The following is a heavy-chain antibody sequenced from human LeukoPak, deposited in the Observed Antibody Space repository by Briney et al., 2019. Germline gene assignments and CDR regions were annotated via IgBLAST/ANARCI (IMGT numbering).Heavy chain of an antibody. Sequence: SETLSLTCTVSGGSISSYYWSWIRQPPGKGLEWIGYIYTSGSTNYNPSLKSRVTISVDTSKNQFSLKLDSVTAADTAIYYCARDYYDSSGPTNWFDPWGQGILVTVSS. D-gene: IGHD3-22*01. CDR1: GGSISSYY. J-gene: IGHJ5*02. CDR3: ARDYYDSSGPTNWFDP. V-gene: IGHV4-4*09. CDR2: IYTSGST.